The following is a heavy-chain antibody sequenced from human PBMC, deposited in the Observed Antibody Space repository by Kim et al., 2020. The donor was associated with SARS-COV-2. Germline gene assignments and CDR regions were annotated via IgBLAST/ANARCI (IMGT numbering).Heavy chain of an antibody. CDR2: IHHSGNT. CDR1: DGSFSDYF. CDR3: SMTYYGFAY. J-gene: IGHJ4*02. Sequence: SETLSLTCAVYDGSFSDYFWSWIRQPPGEGLEWIAEIHHSGNTNYNPSLKSRVTISVDTSKKQISLKFFSVTAADTAVYYCSMTYYGFAYWGQGTLVTVS. V-gene: IGHV4-34*01. D-gene: IGHD3-22*01.